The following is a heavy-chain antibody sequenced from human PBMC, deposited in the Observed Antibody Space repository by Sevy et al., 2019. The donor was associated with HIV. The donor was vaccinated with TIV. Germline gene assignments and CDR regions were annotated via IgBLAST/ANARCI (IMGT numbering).Heavy chain of an antibody. CDR3: ARARGYCSSTSCPDAFDI. V-gene: IGHV1-2*02. CDR2: INPNSGGT. Sequence: ASVKVSCKASGYTFTGYYMHWVRQAPGQGLEWMGWINPNSGGTNYAQKFQGRVTMTRDTSISTAYMELGRLGSDDTAVYYCARARGYCSSTSCPDAFDIWGQGTMVTVSS. D-gene: IGHD2-2*01. CDR1: GYTFTGYY. J-gene: IGHJ3*02.